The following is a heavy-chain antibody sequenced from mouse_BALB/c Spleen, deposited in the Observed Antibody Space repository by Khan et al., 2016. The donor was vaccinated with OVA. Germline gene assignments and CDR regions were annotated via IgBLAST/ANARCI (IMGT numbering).Heavy chain of an antibody. Sequence: QVQLKESGPGLVAPSQSLSITCTISGFSLTNYGVHWVRQPPGKGLEWLVVIWSDGSTTYNSALKSRLTISKDNSKSQVFLKMNSRQTDDTAMYFCARQPYYHYNIMDYGGQGTSGTVSS. CDR2: IWSDGST. D-gene: IGHD2-10*01. CDR3: ARQPYYHYNIMDY. J-gene: IGHJ4*01. V-gene: IGHV2-6-1*01. CDR1: GFSLTNYG.